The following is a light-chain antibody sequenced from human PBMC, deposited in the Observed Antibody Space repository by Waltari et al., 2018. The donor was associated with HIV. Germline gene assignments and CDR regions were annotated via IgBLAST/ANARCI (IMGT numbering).Light chain of an antibody. CDR3: TSYTTTNTWV. V-gene: IGLV2-14*01. J-gene: IGLJ3*02. CDR1: DTDVGTYNY. Sequence: QSALTQPASVSGSPGQSITISCTGTDTDVGTYNYVSWFQHHPGKAPKLIISEVSNRPSGVSHRFSGSKSGNTASLIISGLQAEDEASYYCTSYTTTNTWVVGGGTNLTVL. CDR2: EVS.